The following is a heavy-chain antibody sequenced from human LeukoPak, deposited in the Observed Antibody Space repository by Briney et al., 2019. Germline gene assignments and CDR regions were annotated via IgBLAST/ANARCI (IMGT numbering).Heavy chain of an antibody. Sequence: SQTLSLTCTVSGGSISSGGYYWSWIRQHPGKGLEWIGYIYYSGSTNYKSSLKSRVTMLVDTSKNQFSLKLSSVTAADTAVYYCARSRYISAWYAFDIWGQGTMVTVSS. J-gene: IGHJ3*02. V-gene: IGHV4-31*03. CDR1: GGSISSGGYY. D-gene: IGHD6-19*01. CDR2: IYYSGST. CDR3: ARSRYISAWYAFDI.